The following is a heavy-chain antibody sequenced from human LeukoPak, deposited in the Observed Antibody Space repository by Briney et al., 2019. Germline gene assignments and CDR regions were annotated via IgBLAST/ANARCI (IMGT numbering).Heavy chain of an antibody. D-gene: IGHD3-22*01. CDR1: GGTFSSYA. V-gene: IGHV1-69*05. CDR3: ARSYDSSGYYYY. Sequence: GASVKVSCEASGGTFSSYAISWVRQAPGQGLEWMGGIIPIFGTANYAQKFQGRVTITTDESTSTAYMELSSLRSEDTAVYYCARSYDSSGYYYYWGQGTLVTVSS. CDR2: IIPIFGTA. J-gene: IGHJ4*02.